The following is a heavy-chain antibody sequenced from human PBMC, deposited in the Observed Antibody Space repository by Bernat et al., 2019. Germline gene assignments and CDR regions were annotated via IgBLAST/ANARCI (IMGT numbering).Heavy chain of an antibody. CDR3: AKTVINDYFYYGMDV. Sequence: QVQLVESGGGVVQPGRSLRLSCAASGFTFSTHAMHWVRQAPGKGLEWVALISYDGTKKYNADSVKGRFTISRDNSKNTLYLQMDSLRGDDTAVYHCAKTVINDYFYYGMDVWGQGTTVTVSS. D-gene: IGHD2-8*01. V-gene: IGHV3-30-3*01. CDR1: GFTFSTHA. CDR2: ISYDGTKK. J-gene: IGHJ6*02.